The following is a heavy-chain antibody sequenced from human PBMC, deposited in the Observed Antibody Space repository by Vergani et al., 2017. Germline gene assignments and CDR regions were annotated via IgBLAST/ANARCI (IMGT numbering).Heavy chain of an antibody. CDR3: AKMRRYCSGGSCYSGPFDY. CDR1: GFTFSSYA. V-gene: IGHV3-23*01. Sequence: EVQLLESGGGLVQPGGSLRLSCAASGFTFSSYAMSWVRQAPGKGLEWVSAIRGSGGSTYYADSVKGRFTISRDNSKNTLYLQMNSLRAEDTAVYYCAKMRRYCSGGSCYSGPFDYWGQGTLVTVSS. J-gene: IGHJ4*02. D-gene: IGHD2-15*01. CDR2: IRGSGGST.